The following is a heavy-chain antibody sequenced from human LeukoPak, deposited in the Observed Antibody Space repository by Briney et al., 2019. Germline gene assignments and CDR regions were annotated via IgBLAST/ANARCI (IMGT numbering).Heavy chain of an antibody. J-gene: IGHJ4*02. D-gene: IGHD3-22*01. Sequence: ASVKVSCKASGYTFTSYYMHWVRQAPGQGLEWMGIINTSGGSTSSAQKLQGRVTMTRDMSTSTVYMELSSLRSEDTAVYYCARSYYYDSSGYYSRWGFDYWGQGTLVTVSS. CDR2: INTSGGST. CDR1: GYTFTSYY. V-gene: IGHV1-46*01. CDR3: ARSYYYDSSGYYSRWGFDY.